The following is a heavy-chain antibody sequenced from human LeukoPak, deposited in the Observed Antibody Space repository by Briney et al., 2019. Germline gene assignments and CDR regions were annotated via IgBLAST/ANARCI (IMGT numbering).Heavy chain of an antibody. CDR2: IYYSGST. J-gene: IGHJ4*02. CDR3: ARDYGDYFDY. Sequence: SETLSLTSAVYGGSFSGYYWSWIRQPPGKGLEWIGYIYYSGSTNYNPSLKSRVTISLDTSQNQFSLKLSSVTAADTAVDFCARDYGDYFDYWGQGTLVTVSS. CDR1: GGSFSGYY. D-gene: IGHD4-17*01. V-gene: IGHV4-59*01.